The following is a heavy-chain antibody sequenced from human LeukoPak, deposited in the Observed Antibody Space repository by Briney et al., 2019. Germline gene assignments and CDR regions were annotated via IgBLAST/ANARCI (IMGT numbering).Heavy chain of an antibody. CDR2: ISGSGGST. J-gene: IGHJ4*02. V-gene: IGHV3-23*01. Sequence: GGSLRLSCAASGFTFSSYAMSWVRQAPGKGLEWVSAISGSGGSTYYADSVRGRFTISRDNSKNTLYLQMNSLRAEDTAVYYCARDLAAARGKFDYWGQGTLVTVSS. CDR1: GFTFSSYA. D-gene: IGHD6-13*01. CDR3: ARDLAAARGKFDY.